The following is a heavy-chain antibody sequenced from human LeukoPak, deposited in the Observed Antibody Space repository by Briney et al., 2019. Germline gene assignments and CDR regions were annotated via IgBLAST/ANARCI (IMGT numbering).Heavy chain of an antibody. D-gene: IGHD6-19*01. V-gene: IGHV1-69*13. CDR1: GGTFTSYA. CDR3: ARVRGAVQTFDY. CDR2: IIPIFGTA. J-gene: IGHJ4*02. Sequence: ASVKVSCKASGGTFTSYAISWVRQAPGQGLEWMGGIIPIFGTANYAQKFQGRVTITADESASTAYMELSSLRSEDTAVYYCARVRGAVQTFDYWGQGTLVTVSS.